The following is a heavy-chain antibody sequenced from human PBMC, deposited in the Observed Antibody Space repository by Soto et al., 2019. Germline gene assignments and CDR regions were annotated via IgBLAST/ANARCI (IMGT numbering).Heavy chain of an antibody. Sequence: ASVKVSCKVSGYTHTVLSMHWVRQNHGKGLEWMGGFDPEDGETIYAQKFQGRVTMTEDTSTDTAYMELSSLRSEDTAVYYCATHRRVIVALNDAFDIWGKGTMVTVSS. V-gene: IGHV1-24*01. CDR3: ATHRRVIVALNDAFDI. CDR2: FDPEDGET. D-gene: IGHD5-12*01. J-gene: IGHJ3*02. CDR1: GYTHTVLS.